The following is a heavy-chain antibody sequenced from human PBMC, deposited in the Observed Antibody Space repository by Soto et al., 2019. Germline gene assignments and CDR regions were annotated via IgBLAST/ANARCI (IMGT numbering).Heavy chain of an antibody. Sequence: ASETLSLTCTVSGGSISSGNYYWTWIRQPPGKGLEWIGNIFYSGTTYYNPSLKSRVTISVDTSKNQFSLKLSSVTAADTAVYYCARSLAKSSWYYYYYYMDVWAKGTTVTVSS. CDR1: GGSISSGNYY. CDR3: ARSLAKSSWYYYYYYMDV. V-gene: IGHV4-39*07. J-gene: IGHJ6*03. D-gene: IGHD6-13*01. CDR2: IFYSGTT.